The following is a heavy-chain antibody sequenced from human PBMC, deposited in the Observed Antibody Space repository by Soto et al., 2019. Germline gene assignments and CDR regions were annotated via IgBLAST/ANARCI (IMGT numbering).Heavy chain of an antibody. J-gene: IGHJ4*02. CDR1: GGTFSSYT. CDR2: IIPILGIA. D-gene: IGHD2-15*01. CDR3: ARAGGDGYCSGGSCYSSDY. Sequence: QVQLVQSGAEVKKPGSSVKVSCKASGGTFSSYTISWVRQAPGQGLEWMGRIIPILGIANYAQKFQGRVTITADKSTSTAYMELSSLRSEDTAVYYCARAGGDGYCSGGSCYSSDYWGQGTLVTVSS. V-gene: IGHV1-69*02.